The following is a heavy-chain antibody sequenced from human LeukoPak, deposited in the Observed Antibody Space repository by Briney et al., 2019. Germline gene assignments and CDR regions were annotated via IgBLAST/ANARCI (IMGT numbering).Heavy chain of an antibody. CDR1: GYSLTSYW. J-gene: IGHJ6*02. V-gene: IGHV5-51*01. CDR3: ARQQGQWLDGYYGMDV. Sequence: GKSLKISRNGSGYSLTSYWNGRVPQMPGKGPELMGIIYPGESDTVFSPSFQGQVPISADQSNSPAYLRWGSLKASDTAMYYCARQQGQWLDGYYGMDVWGEGTRVSV. CDR2: IYPGESDT. D-gene: IGHD6-19*01.